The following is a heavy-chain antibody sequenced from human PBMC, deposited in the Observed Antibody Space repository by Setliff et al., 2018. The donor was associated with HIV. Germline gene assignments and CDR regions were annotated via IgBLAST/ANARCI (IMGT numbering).Heavy chain of an antibody. CDR3: ASEPIVVVPAAIWAQIYYMDV. CDR1: GGSINSSSYF. D-gene: IGHD2-2*02. CDR2: ISYTGST. Sequence: KPSETLSLTCNVSGGSINSSSYFWGWIRQPPGKRLEWIGSISYTGSTYYNPSLRGRVTISVDTSKNQFSLKLSSVTAADTAVYYCASEPIVVVPAAIWAQIYYMDVWGKGTTVTVSS. V-gene: IGHV4-39*01. J-gene: IGHJ6*03.